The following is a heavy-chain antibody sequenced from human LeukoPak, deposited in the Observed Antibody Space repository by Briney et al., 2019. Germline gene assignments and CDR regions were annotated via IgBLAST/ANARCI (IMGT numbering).Heavy chain of an antibody. CDR2: IYYSGST. CDR3: ARGRYDSSGYYLAY. V-gene: IGHV4-30-4*01. Sequence: SETLSLTCTVSGGSISSGGYYWSWIRQPPGKGLEWIGYIYYSGSTYYNPSLKSRVTISVDTSKNQFSLKLSSVTAADTAVYYCARGRYDSSGYYLAYWGQGTLVTVSS. CDR1: GGSISSGGYY. J-gene: IGHJ4*02. D-gene: IGHD3-22*01.